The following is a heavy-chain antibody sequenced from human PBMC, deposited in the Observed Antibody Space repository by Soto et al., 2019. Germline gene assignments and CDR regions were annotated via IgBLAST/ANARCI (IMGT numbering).Heavy chain of an antibody. Sequence: EVQLVESEGGLVQPGGSLRLSCAASGFTFSYYWMHWVRQAPGQVLVWVSRIHSDGSSTTYADSVKGRFTISRDNAKNTLYQQMNCVRAEDTAVSYCARGDRGAFDLWGQGTMVTVSS. D-gene: IGHD2-21*02. CDR3: ARGDRGAFDL. CDR2: IHSDGSST. V-gene: IGHV3-74*01. J-gene: IGHJ3*01. CDR1: GFTFSYYW.